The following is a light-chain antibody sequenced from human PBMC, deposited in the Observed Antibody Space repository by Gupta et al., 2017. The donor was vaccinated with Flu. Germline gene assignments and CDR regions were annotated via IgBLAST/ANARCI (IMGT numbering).Light chain of an antibody. V-gene: IGLV2-14*03. Sequence: QSALTQPASVSGSPGQPITISCSGTSHSVGMYNYISWYQQYPGKAPNLIIYEIASRPSGVSNRFSGSKSGNTAFLLSSALQAEDEAEYFCSAYTTARTLVFGTGTMLTVL. CDR3: SAYTTARTLV. CDR2: EIA. J-gene: IGLJ1*01. CDR1: SHSVGMYNY.